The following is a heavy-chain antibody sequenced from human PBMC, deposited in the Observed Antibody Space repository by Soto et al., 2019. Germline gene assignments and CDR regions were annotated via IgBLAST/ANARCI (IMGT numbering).Heavy chain of an antibody. CDR3: TTTPIVVVVAATDRDY. CDR2: IKSKTDGGTT. Sequence: GGSLRLSCAASGFTFSNAWMSWVRQAPGKGLEWVGRIKSKTDGGTTDYAAPVKGRFTISRDDSKNTLYLQMNSLKTEDTAVYYCTTTPIVVVVAATDRDYWGQGTLVTVSS. CDR1: GFTFSNAW. V-gene: IGHV3-15*01. J-gene: IGHJ4*02. D-gene: IGHD2-15*01.